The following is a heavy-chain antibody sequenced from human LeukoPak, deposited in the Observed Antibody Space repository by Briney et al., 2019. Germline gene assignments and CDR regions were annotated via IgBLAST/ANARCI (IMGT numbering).Heavy chain of an antibody. D-gene: IGHD5-18*01. CDR1: GFIFSNYD. Sequence: GGSLRLSCAASGFIFSNYDMNWVRQAPGKGLEWVSYITGSSRTKSYADSVKGRFTISRDNAKNSLYLQMNSLRAEDTAVYYCARVMVYSYGYFDYWGQGTLVTVSS. J-gene: IGHJ4*02. CDR3: ARVMVYSYGYFDY. CDR2: ITGSSRTK. V-gene: IGHV3-48*04.